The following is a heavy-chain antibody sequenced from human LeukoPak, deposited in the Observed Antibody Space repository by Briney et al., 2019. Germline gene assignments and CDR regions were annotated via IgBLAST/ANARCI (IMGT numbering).Heavy chain of an antibody. CDR2: INPNSGGT. CDR3: ARSRIAAQYNWFDP. J-gene: IGHJ5*02. Sequence: ASVKVACKASGYTFTGYYMHWVRQAPGQGLEWMGRINPNSGGTNYAQKFQGRVTMTRDTSISTAYMELSRLRSDDTAVYYCARSRIAAQYNWFDPWGQGTLVTVS. CDR1: GYTFTGYY. D-gene: IGHD6-13*01. V-gene: IGHV1-2*06.